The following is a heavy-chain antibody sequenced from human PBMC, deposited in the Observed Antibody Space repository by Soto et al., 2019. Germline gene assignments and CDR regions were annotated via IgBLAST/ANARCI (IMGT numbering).Heavy chain of an antibody. CDR2: IYYSGST. V-gene: IGHV4-59*01. CDR1: GGSISSYY. Sequence: QVQLQESGPGLVKPSETLSLTCTVSGGSISSYYWSWIRQPPGKGLEWIGYIYYSGSTNYNPSLKSRVTISVDTSKNQFSLKLSSVTAADTAVYYCAREWEWYSSGWHTGGGMDVWGQGTTVTVSS. D-gene: IGHD6-19*01. J-gene: IGHJ6*02. CDR3: AREWEWYSSGWHTGGGMDV.